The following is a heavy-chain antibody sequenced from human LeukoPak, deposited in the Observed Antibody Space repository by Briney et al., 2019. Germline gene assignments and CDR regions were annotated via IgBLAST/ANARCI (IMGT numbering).Heavy chain of an antibody. D-gene: IGHD1-26*01. CDR3: ARKKGAVLDY. V-gene: IGHV5-51*01. CDR2: VYPGASDT. Sequence: GESLKISCKGPGYSFTTYWRGWVRQMPGKGREWRGIVYPGASDTRYRPSVQGQVTNSVDRSINTAYLQGSSLKASDTAMYYWARKKGAVLDYWGQGTRVTVSS. J-gene: IGHJ4*02. CDR1: GYSFTTYW.